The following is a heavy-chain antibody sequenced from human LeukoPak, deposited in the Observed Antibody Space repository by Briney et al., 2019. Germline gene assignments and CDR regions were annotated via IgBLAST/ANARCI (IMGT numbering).Heavy chain of an antibody. Sequence: ASVKVSCKASGYTFTGYYMHWVRQAPGQGLEWMGWINPNSGGTDYAQKFQGRVTMTRDTSISTAYMELSRLTADDTAVYYCARVGITARCFDYWGQGTLVTVSS. V-gene: IGHV1-2*02. CDR1: GYTFTGYY. CDR3: ARVGITARCFDY. J-gene: IGHJ4*02. CDR2: INPNSGGT. D-gene: IGHD6-25*01.